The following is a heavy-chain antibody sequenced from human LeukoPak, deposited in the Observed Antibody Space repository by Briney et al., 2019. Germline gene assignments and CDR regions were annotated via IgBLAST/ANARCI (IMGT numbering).Heavy chain of an antibody. Sequence: GGSLRLSCAASGFTFSSYSMNWVRQAPGKGLEWVSYISSSSSTIYYADSVKGRFTISRDNAKNSLYLQMNSLGAEDTAVYYCARENSDGLLWFGGSSYGMDVWGQGTTVTVSS. J-gene: IGHJ6*02. D-gene: IGHD3-10*01. CDR3: ARENSDGLLWFGGSSYGMDV. CDR2: ISSSSSTI. V-gene: IGHV3-48*01. CDR1: GFTFSSYS.